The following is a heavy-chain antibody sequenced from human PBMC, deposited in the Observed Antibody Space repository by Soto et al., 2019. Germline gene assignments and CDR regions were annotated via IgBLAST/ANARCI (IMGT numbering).Heavy chain of an antibody. J-gene: IGHJ4*02. Sequence: SETLSLTCTVSGGSISSSSYYWGWIRQPPGKGLEWIGSIYYSGSTYYNPSLKSRVTISVDTSKNQFSLKLSSVTAADTAVYYCARLTAVVVAARSDYWGQGTLVTVPQ. V-gene: IGHV4-39*01. CDR1: GGSISSSSYY. CDR3: ARLTAVVVAARSDY. D-gene: IGHD2-15*01. CDR2: IYYSGST.